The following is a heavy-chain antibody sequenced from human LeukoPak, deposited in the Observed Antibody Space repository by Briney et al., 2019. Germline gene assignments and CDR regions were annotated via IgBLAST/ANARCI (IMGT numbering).Heavy chain of an antibody. CDR2: IQPDGREQ. CDR1: GLTFSSRW. V-gene: IGHV3-7*01. J-gene: IGHJ3*02. Sequence: PGGSLRLSCAASGLTFSSRWMSWVRQAPGKGLEWLGNIQPDGREQYPVDSVKGRFTISRDNAKNSLYLQMNSLRAEDTAVYYCARGQGPRILYPFGIWGQGTMVTVSS. D-gene: IGHD2-8*01. CDR3: ARGQGPRILYPFGI.